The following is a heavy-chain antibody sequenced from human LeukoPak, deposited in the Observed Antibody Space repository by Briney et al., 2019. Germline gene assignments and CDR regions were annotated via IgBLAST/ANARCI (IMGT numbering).Heavy chain of an antibody. V-gene: IGHV3-30*18. Sequence: GGSLRLSCAASGFTFSSYGMHWVRQAPGKGLEWVAVISYDGSNKYYADSVKGRFTISRDNSKNTLYLQMNSLRAEDTAVYYCAKAGVVRLEYYYYYMDVWGKGTTVTVSS. CDR3: AKAGVVRLEYYYYYMDV. CDR1: GFTFSSYG. CDR2: ISYDGSNK. D-gene: IGHD3-3*01. J-gene: IGHJ6*03.